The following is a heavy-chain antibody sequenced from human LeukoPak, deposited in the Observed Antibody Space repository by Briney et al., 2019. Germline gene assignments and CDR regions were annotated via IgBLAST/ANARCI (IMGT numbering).Heavy chain of an antibody. D-gene: IGHD3-10*01. V-gene: IGHV3-23*01. CDR3: SKDAGSGTYGTFDY. CDR2: ISGSGGST. J-gene: IGHJ4*02. Sequence: GGSLRLSCAASGFTFSSYGMSWVRQAPGKGLEWVSAISGSGGSTYYADSVKGRFTISRDNSKNTLYLQMNSLRAEDTALYYCSKDAGSGTYGTFDYWGQGTLVIVSS. CDR1: GFTFSSYG.